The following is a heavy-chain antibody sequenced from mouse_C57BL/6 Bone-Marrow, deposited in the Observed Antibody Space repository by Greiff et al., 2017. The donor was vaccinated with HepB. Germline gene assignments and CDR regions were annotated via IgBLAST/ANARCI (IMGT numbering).Heavy chain of an antibody. CDR2: INPNNGGT. CDR3: ARYYGSSDWYFDV. J-gene: IGHJ1*03. D-gene: IGHD1-1*01. V-gene: IGHV1-26*01. CDR1: GYTFTDYY. Sequence: EVQLQQSGAELARPGASVKISCKASGYTFTDYYMNWVKQSHGKSLEWIGDINPNNGGTSYNQKFKGKATLTVDKSSSTAYMELRSLTSEDSAVYYCARYYGSSDWYFDVWGTGTTVTVSS.